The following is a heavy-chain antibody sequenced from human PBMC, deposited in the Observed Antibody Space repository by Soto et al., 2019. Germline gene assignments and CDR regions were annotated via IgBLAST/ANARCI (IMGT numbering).Heavy chain of an antibody. V-gene: IGHV4-59*08. D-gene: IGHD4-17*01. CDR1: GGSISSYD. CDR3: ARIGLTTALL. J-gene: IGHJ4*02. Sequence: SQILSLTCTVSGGSISSYDWSWIRQPPGKGLEWIGYIYYSGSTNYNPSLKSRVTISVDTSKNHFFLNLSSVTAADTAVYYCARIGLTTALLWGQGTLVTVSS. CDR2: IYYSGST.